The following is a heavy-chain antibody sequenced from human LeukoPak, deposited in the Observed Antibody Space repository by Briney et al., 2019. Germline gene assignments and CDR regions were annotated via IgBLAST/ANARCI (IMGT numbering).Heavy chain of an antibody. Sequence: ASVKVSCKASGGTFSSYAISWVRQAPGQGLEWMGGIIPIFGTANYAQKFQGRVTITTDEPTSTAYMELSSMRSEDTAVYYCARELGHYDILTGYYRGYFDYWGQGTLVTVSS. D-gene: IGHD3-9*01. CDR3: ARELGHYDILTGYYRGYFDY. V-gene: IGHV1-69*05. CDR2: IIPIFGTA. CDR1: GGTFSSYA. J-gene: IGHJ4*02.